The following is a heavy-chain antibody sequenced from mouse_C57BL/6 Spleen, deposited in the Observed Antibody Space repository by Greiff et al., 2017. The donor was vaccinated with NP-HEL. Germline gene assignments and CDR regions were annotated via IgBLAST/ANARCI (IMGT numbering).Heavy chain of an antibody. J-gene: IGHJ4*01. Sequence: QVQLQQPGAELVKPGASVKLSCKASGYTFTSYWMQWVKQRPGQGLEWIGEIDPSDSYTNYNQKFKGKAPLTVDPSSRPAYMQLSSLTSEYSAVYYCARYDGYSMYYWGQGTSVTVSS. CDR2: IDPSDSYT. D-gene: IGHD2-3*01. V-gene: IGHV1-50*01. CDR1: GYTFTSYW. CDR3: ARYDGYSMYY.